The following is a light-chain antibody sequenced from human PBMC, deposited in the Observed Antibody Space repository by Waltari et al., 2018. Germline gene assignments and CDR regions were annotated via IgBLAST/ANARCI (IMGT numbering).Light chain of an antibody. CDR3: QQSYSTPPLT. V-gene: IGKV1-39*01. J-gene: IGKJ4*01. CDR1: QSISSY. Sequence: DIQMTQSPSSLSASVGDRVTITCRASQSISSYLNWYQQKPRKAPKLLIYAASSLQSGVPSRFSGSGSGTDFTLTISSLQPEDFATDYCQQSYSTPPLTFGGGTKVEIK. CDR2: AAS.